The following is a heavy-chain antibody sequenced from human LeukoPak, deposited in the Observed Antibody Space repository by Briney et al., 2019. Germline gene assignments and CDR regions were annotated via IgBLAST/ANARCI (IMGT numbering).Heavy chain of an antibody. CDR2: ISAYNGNT. CDR1: GYTFTSYG. Sequence: GASVKVSCKASGYTFTSYGISWVRQAPGQGLEWMGWISAYNGNTNYAQKLQGRVTMTTDTSTSTAYTELRSLRSDDTAVYYCARDYGGYSYGYQGYWGQGTLVTVSS. D-gene: IGHD5-18*01. J-gene: IGHJ4*02. V-gene: IGHV1-18*01. CDR3: ARDYGGYSYGYQGY.